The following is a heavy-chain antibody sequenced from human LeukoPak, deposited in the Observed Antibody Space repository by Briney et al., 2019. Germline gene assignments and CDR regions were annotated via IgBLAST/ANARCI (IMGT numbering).Heavy chain of an antibody. CDR1: GFIFSTST. J-gene: IGHJ3*02. Sequence: GGSLRLSCAASGFIFSTSTMNWVRQAPGKGLEWVSYISSSSSTVFHADSVKGRFTISRDNAKSSLFLHMNSLRAEDTAIYYCVRDSYYAFDIWGQGTVVAVSS. V-gene: IGHV3-48*04. CDR3: VRDSYYAFDI. D-gene: IGHD2-8*01. CDR2: ISSSSSTV.